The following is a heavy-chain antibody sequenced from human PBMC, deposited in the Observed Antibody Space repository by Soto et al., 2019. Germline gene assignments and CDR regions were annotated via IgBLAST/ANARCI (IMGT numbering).Heavy chain of an antibody. Sequence: GGSLRLSCAASGFTFSRYAMSWVRQAPGKGLEWVSAISGSGGSTYYADSVKGRFTISRDNSKNTLYLQMNSLRAEDTAVYYCAKDLFYYGSGSYRTADAFDIWGQGTMVTVSS. V-gene: IGHV3-23*01. CDR3: AKDLFYYGSGSYRTADAFDI. CDR1: GFTFSRYA. J-gene: IGHJ3*02. CDR2: ISGSGGST. D-gene: IGHD3-10*01.